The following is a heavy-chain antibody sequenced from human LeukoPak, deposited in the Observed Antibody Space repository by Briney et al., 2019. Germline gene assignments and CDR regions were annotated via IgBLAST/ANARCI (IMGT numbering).Heavy chain of an antibody. CDR3: AKQTGSWYFDY. D-gene: IGHD1-1*01. J-gene: IGHJ4*02. CDR2: IWYDGSNK. V-gene: IGHV3-33*06. CDR1: GFTFSSYG. Sequence: GGSLRLSCAASGFTFSSYGMHWVRQAPGKGLEWVAVIWYDGSNKYYADSVKGRFTISRDNSKNTLYLQMNSLSAEDTAVYYCAKQTGSWYFDYWGQGTLVTVSS.